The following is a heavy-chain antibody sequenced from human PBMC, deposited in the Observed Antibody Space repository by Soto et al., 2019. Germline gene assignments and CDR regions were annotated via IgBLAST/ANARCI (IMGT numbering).Heavy chain of an antibody. CDR3: ARGGRTREFDY. D-gene: IGHD2-15*01. Sequence: SETLSLTCTVSGGSISSYYWSWIRQPPGKGLEWIGYIYYSGSTNYNPSLKSRVTISVDTSKNQFSLKLSSVTAADTAVYYCARGGRTREFDYWGQGTLVTVSS. V-gene: IGHV4-59*08. CDR2: IYYSGST. CDR1: GGSISSYY. J-gene: IGHJ4*02.